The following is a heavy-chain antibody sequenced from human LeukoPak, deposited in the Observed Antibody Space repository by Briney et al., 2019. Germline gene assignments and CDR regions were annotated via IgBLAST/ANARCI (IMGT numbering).Heavy chain of an antibody. J-gene: IGHJ4*02. D-gene: IGHD3-3*01. CDR2: ISGSGGST. V-gene: IGHV3-23*01. Sequence: PGGSLRLSCAASGFTFSSYAMSWVRQAPGKGLEWVSAISGSGGSTYYADSVKGRFTISRDNSKNTLYLRMNSLRAKDTAVYYCARGALTGVTTYFDYWGQGTLVTVSS. CDR1: GFTFSSYA. CDR3: ARGALTGVTTYFDY.